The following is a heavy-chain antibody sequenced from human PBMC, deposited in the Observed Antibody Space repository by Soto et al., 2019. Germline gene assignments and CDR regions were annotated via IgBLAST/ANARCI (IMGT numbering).Heavy chain of an antibody. CDR1: GGSISSGDYY. Sequence: SETLSLTCTVSGGSISSGDYYWSWIRQPPGKGLEWIGYIYYSGSTYYNPSLKSRVTISVDTSKNQFSLKLSSVTAADTAVYYCARAPGGLGYCSSTSCYDTAYYFDYWGKGTLVTVSS. J-gene: IGHJ4*02. CDR3: ARAPGGLGYCSSTSCYDTAYYFDY. CDR2: IYYSGST. D-gene: IGHD2-2*01. V-gene: IGHV4-30-4*01.